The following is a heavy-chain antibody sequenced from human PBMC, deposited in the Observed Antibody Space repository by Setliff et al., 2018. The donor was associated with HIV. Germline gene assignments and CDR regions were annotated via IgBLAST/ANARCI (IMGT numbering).Heavy chain of an antibody. CDR2: AHYRSKWYN. V-gene: IGHV6-1*01. D-gene: IGHD6-19*01. CDR1: GDSVSSNSAA. J-gene: IGHJ3*02. CDR3: ARDSIAVAARAFDI. Sequence: SQTLSLTCAISGDSVSSNSAAWNWIRQSPSRGLEWLGRAHYRSKWYNDYAVSVKSRITINPDTSKNQSSLQLNSVTPEDTAVYYCARDSIAVAARAFDIWGQGTMVTV.